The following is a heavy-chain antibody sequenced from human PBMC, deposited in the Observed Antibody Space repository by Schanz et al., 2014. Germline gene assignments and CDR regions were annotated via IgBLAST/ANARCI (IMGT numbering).Heavy chain of an antibody. CDR3: ARDNYYGSGSCAY. V-gene: IGHV3-7*04. Sequence: VQLVESGGGLVQPGGSLRLSCAASGFTFSTYAMSWVRQAPGKGLEWVANIKQDGSEKYYVDAVKGRFTISRDNAKNTLYLHMNTLRSEDTAVYYCARDNYYGSGSCAYWGQGTLVTVSS. CDR2: IKQDGSEK. D-gene: IGHD3-10*01. CDR1: GFTFSTYA. J-gene: IGHJ4*02.